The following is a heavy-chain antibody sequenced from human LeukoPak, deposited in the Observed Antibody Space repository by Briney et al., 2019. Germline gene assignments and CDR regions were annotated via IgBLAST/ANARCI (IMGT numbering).Heavy chain of an antibody. CDR3: VKVAKYYYGSETYYFFEH. CDR1: GFTFSSYW. D-gene: IGHD3-10*01. V-gene: IGHV3-7*01. CDR2: INQDGSGK. J-gene: IGHJ4*02. Sequence: GGSLRLSCAASGFTFSSYWMSWVRQAPGKGLEWVANINQDGSGKYYVDSVKGRFTISRDNAKNSLDLQMNSLRVEDTGIYYCVKVAKYYYGSETYYFFEHWGQGTPVTASS.